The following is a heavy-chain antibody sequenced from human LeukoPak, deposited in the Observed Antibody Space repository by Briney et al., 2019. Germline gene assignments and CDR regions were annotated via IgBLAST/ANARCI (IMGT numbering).Heavy chain of an antibody. D-gene: IGHD5-18*01. J-gene: IGHJ4*02. CDR1: GLTLSGYW. Sequence: GGSLRLSCAASGLTLSGYWMHWVRQAPGKGLVWVSRINGDASSTSYADSVKGRFTIYRGNAKSTLYLQMNSLRVEDTAVYYCARARGNTYGYFEYWGQGTLVTVSS. CDR3: ARARGNTYGYFEY. CDR2: INGDASST. V-gene: IGHV3-74*01.